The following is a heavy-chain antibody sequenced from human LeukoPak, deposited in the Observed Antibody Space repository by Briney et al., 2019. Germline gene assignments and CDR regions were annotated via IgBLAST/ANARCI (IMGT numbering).Heavy chain of an antibody. CDR3: ARASSTSYYYYGMDV. D-gene: IGHD2-15*01. Sequence: GGSLRLSCAASGFTISSCGMHWVRQARGKGLEWVAVIWYDGSNKYYADSVKGRFTISRDNSKNTLYLQMNSLRAEDTAVYYCARASSTSYYYYGMDVWGQGTTVTVSS. CDR2: IWYDGSNK. CDR1: GFTISSCG. J-gene: IGHJ6*02. V-gene: IGHV3-33*01.